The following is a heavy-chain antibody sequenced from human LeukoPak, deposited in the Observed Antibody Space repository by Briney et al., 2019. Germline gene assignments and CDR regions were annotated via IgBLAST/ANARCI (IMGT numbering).Heavy chain of an antibody. Sequence: TSETLSLTCTVSGGSISSYYWSWVRQTAGKGLEWIGRIYISGTTNYNPSLKSRVTMSLDTSKNQLSLRLTSVTAADTAVYYCARDEARTGYIHYWGQGTLITVS. CDR2: IYISGTT. CDR1: GGSISSYY. D-gene: IGHD3-9*01. V-gene: IGHV4-4*07. J-gene: IGHJ4*02. CDR3: ARDEARTGYIHY.